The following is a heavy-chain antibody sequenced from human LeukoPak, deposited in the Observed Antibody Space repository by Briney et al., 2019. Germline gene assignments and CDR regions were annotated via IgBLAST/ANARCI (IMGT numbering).Heavy chain of an antibody. J-gene: IGHJ4*02. V-gene: IGHV1-2*02. CDR3: GRGYTYGLYYFDY. CDR2: INPNSGGT. Sequence: GASVKVSCKASGYTFTGYYMHWVRQAPGQGLEWMGWINPNSGGTNYAQKFQGRVTMTRDTSSSTAYMELSRLRSDDTAMYYQGRGYTYGLYYFDYWGQGTLVTVSS. D-gene: IGHD5-18*01. CDR1: GYTFTGYY.